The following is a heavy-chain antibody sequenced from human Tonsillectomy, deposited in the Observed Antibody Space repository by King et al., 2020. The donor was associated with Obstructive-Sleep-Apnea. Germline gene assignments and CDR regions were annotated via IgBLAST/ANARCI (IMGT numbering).Heavy chain of an antibody. V-gene: IGHV5-51*07. CDR3: ARLAPGWSNGFDF. Sequence: VQLVESGAEVKKPGESLKISCKGSGYSFPSYWIGWVHQMPGKGLEWMGIIYPGDSDTRYSPSFQGQVTISADKSFSTAYLQWTSLKASDTAMYYCARLAPGWSNGFDFWGQGTLVTVSS. CDR1: GYSFPSYW. D-gene: IGHD2-15*01. CDR2: IYPGDSDT. J-gene: IGHJ4*02.